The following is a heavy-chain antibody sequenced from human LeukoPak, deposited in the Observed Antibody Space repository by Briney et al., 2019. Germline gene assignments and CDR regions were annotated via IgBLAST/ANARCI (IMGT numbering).Heavy chain of an antibody. D-gene: IGHD1-26*01. V-gene: IGHV1-69*05. CDR1: GGTFSSYA. J-gene: IGHJ6*03. CDR3: ASGEGPVGATLYYYYYMDV. Sequence: GASVKVSCKASGGTFSSYAISWVRQAPGQGLEWMGGIIPIFGTANYAQKFQGRVTITTDESTSTAYMELSSLRSEDTAVYYCASGEGPVGATLYYYYYMDVWGKGTTVTVSS. CDR2: IIPIFGTA.